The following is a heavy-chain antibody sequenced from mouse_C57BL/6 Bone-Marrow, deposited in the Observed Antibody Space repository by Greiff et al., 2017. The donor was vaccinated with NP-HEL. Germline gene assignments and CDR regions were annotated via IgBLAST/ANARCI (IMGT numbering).Heavy chain of an antibody. CDR2: IYPGSGNT. Sequence: VQGVESGAELVRPGASVKLSCKASGYTFTDYYINWVKQRPGQGLEWIARIYPGSGNTYYNEKFKGKATLTAEKSSSTAYMQLSSLTSEDSAVYFCARMGYWGQGTTLTVSS. V-gene: IGHV1-76*01. CDR1: GYTFTDYY. J-gene: IGHJ2*01. CDR3: ARMGY.